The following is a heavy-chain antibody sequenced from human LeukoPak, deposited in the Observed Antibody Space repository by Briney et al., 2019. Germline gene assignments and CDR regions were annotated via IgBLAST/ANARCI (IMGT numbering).Heavy chain of an antibody. Sequence: GGSLRLSCAASGFTFSSYRMSWVRQAPGKELEWVANLNHDGTAKFYVDSVKGRFTISRDNAKNSLYLQMSNLRAEDTAVYYCATSADSPGNSWGQGTLITVSS. CDR1: GFTFSSYR. CDR3: ATSADSPGNS. D-gene: IGHD4-23*01. CDR2: LNHDGTAK. V-gene: IGHV3-7*01. J-gene: IGHJ4*02.